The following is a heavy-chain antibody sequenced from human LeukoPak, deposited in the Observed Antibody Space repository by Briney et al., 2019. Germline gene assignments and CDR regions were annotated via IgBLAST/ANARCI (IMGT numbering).Heavy chain of an antibody. V-gene: IGHV4-34*01. D-gene: IGHD3-10*01. J-gene: IGHJ4*02. CDR1: GGSFSGYY. Sequence: SETVSLTCAVYGGSFSGYYWSWLRQPPGKGLEWIGEINHSGSTNYNPSLKSRVTISVDTSKNQFSLKLSSVTAADTAVYYCARGVVTMVRGEQRFDYWGQGTLVTVSS. CDR3: ARGVVTMVRGEQRFDY. CDR2: INHSGST.